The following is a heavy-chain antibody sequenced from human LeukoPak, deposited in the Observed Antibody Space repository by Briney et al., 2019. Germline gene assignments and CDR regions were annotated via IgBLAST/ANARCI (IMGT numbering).Heavy chain of an antibody. CDR1: GFTFSSYS. CDR3: ARGGNSLDY. J-gene: IGHJ4*02. Sequence: GGSLRLSCAASGFTFSSYSMNWVRQAPGKGLEWVSYISSSSTIYYADSVKGRFTISRDNAKKSLYLQMNSLRVEDTAVYYCARGGNSLDYWGQGTLVTVSS. V-gene: IGHV3-48*01. CDR2: ISSSSTI. D-gene: IGHD3-10*01.